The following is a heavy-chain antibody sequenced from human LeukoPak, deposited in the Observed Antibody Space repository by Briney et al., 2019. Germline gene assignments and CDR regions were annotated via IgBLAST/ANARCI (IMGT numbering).Heavy chain of an antibody. CDR2: IYYNGRT. D-gene: IGHD2-21*02. CDR3: ARRRYCGGDCYYDKYYFDY. Sequence: SETLSLTCTVSGGSITGYYWSWIRQPPGKGLEWIGYIYYNGRTNYKPSLKSRVTISLDTSKNQFSLSLTSVTAADTAVYYCARRRYCGGDCYYDKYYFDYWGQGTLVSVPS. V-gene: IGHV4-59*08. J-gene: IGHJ4*02. CDR1: GGSITGYY.